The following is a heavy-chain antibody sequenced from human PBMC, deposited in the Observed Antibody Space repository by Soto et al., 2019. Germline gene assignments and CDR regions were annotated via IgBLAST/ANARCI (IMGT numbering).Heavy chain of an antibody. Sequence: GASVKVSCKASGYTFTGYYMNWVRQAPGKGLEWVSNIKPDGRGTYYVDSLKGRFTISRDNAKNSLYLQMNNLRAEDTAVYYCAREGRLLGAYDIWGQGTMVTVSS. CDR3: AREGRLLGAYDI. J-gene: IGHJ3*02. V-gene: IGHV3-7*01. CDR1: GYTFTGYY. D-gene: IGHD3-10*01. CDR2: IKPDGRGT.